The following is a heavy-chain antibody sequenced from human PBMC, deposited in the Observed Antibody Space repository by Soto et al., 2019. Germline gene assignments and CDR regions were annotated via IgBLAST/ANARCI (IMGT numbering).Heavy chain of an antibody. CDR2: INLNRGGT. D-gene: IGHD2-2*01. CDR3: ARDSGGAIVVIPAAYGMDV. J-gene: IGHJ6*02. CDR1: GYTFTDYY. V-gene: IGHV1-2*04. Sequence: QVQLVQSGAEVKKAGASLKVSCKASGYTFTDYYLHWVRQAPGQGREWMGWINLNRGGTQYAPNFQGWVTRTRDKSPSTAYMEVSRLRSDGAAVYDCARDSGGAIVVIPAAYGMDVWGQGTTVTVSS.